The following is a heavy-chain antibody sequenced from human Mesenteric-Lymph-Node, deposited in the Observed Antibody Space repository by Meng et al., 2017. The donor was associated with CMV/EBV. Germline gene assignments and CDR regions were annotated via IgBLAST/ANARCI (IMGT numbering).Heavy chain of an antibody. CDR1: GFTLSSYW. V-gene: IGHV3-74*01. CDR2: INSDGSTT. CDR3: AAGYLDL. Sequence: GGSLRLSCAASGFTLSSYWMHWVRQAPGKGLVWVSRINSDGSTTNYAGSVKGRFTIARDNAKNTLYLQMNSLRAKDTAVYYCAAGYLDLWGRGTLVTVSS. J-gene: IGHJ2*01.